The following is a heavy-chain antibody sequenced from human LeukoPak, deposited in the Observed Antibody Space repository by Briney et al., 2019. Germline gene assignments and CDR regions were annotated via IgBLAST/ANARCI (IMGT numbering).Heavy chain of an antibody. CDR2: ISGSGGST. D-gene: IGHD6-13*01. J-gene: IGHJ4*02. V-gene: IGHV3-23*01. CDR1: GFTFSSYG. Sequence: GGTLRLSCAASGFTFSSYGMSWVRQAPGKGLEWVSAISGSGGSTYYADSVKGRFTISRDNSKNTLYLQMNSLRAEDTAVYYCARRVQQQLVFDYWGQGTLVTVSS. CDR3: ARRVQQQLVFDY.